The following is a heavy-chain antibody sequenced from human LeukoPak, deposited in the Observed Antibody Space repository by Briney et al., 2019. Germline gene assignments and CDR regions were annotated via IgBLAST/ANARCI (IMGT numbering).Heavy chain of an antibody. D-gene: IGHD3-3*01. Sequence: GGSLRLSCAASGFTFSSYAMSWVRQAPGKGLEWVGRIKSKTDGGTTDYAAPVKGRFTISRDDSKNTLYLQMNSLKTEDTAVYYCTTGPPYYDFWSGYSDYWGQGTLVTVSS. CDR2: IKSKTDGGTT. CDR3: TTGPPYYDFWSGYSDY. V-gene: IGHV3-15*01. J-gene: IGHJ4*02. CDR1: GFTFSSYA.